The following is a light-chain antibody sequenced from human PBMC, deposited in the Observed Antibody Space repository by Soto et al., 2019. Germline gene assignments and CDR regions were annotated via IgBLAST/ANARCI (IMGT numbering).Light chain of an antibody. CDR3: QQYSTFPLT. J-gene: IGKJ4*01. CDR1: QTISTW. V-gene: IGKV1-5*03. CDR2: KAS. Sequence: DIQMTQSPSTLSASVGDRVTITCRASQTISTWLAWYQQKPGQAPKLLVYKASSLEGGVASRFSGSGSGAEFNITISSLQPDDFATYYCQQYSTFPLTFGGGTTVDIK.